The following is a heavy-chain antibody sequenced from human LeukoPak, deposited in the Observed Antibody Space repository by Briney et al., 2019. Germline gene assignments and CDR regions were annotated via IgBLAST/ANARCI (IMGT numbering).Heavy chain of an antibody. Sequence: GGSLRLSCAASGFTFSSYAMHWVRQAPGKGLEWVAVISYDGSNKYYADSVKGRFTISRDNSKNTLYLQMNSLRAEDTAVYYCARENRRRYSYGLFDYWGQGTLVTVSS. J-gene: IGHJ4*02. D-gene: IGHD5-18*01. CDR2: ISYDGSNK. CDR1: GFTFSSYA. CDR3: ARENRRRYSYGLFDY. V-gene: IGHV3-30*04.